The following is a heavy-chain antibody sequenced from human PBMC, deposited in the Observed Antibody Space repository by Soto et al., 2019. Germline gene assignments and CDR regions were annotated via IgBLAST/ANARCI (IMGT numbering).Heavy chain of an antibody. Sequence: ASVKVSCKTSGYIFTNFDISWVRQAPGQGLEWMGWLCPNSGNADYAQKFQGRVVLTRNTSIRTAYMELTNLRLEDTAVYYCVRSNDPLDYWGQGTLVTVS. CDR2: LCPNSGNA. CDR3: VRSNDPLDY. J-gene: IGHJ4*02. V-gene: IGHV1-8*01. D-gene: IGHD1-1*01. CDR1: GYIFTNFD.